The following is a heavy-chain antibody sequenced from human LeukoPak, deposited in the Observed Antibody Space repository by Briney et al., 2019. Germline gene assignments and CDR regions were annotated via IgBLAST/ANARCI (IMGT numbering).Heavy chain of an antibody. Sequence: ASVKVSCKASGYTFTGYYMHWVRQAPGQGLEWMGRINPNSGGTNYAQKFQGRVTMTRDTSISTAYMELSRLRSDDTAVYYCARDRTDYSNYGPHRYGMDVWGQGTTVTVSS. V-gene: IGHV1-2*06. J-gene: IGHJ6*02. CDR1: GYTFTGYY. D-gene: IGHD4-11*01. CDR3: ARDRTDYSNYGPHRYGMDV. CDR2: INPNSGGT.